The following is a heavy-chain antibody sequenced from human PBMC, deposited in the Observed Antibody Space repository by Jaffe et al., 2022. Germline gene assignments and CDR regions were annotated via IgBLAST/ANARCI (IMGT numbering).Heavy chain of an antibody. V-gene: IGHV3-23*01. D-gene: IGHD3-3*01. CDR1: GFTFSSYA. CDR2: ISGSGGST. J-gene: IGHJ6*03. CDR3: ARRGFLEWLLPYYYMDV. Sequence: EVQLLESGGGLVQPGGSLRLSCAASGFTFSSYAMSWVRQAPGKGLEWVSAISGSGGSTYYADSVKGRFTISRDNSKNTLYLQMNSLRAEDTAVYYCARRGFLEWLLPYYYMDVWGKGTTVTVSS.